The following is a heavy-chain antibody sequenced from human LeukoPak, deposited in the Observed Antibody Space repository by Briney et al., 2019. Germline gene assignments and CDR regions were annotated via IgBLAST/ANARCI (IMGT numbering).Heavy chain of an antibody. Sequence: GGSLRLSCAAFGFTLSTYSMNWVRQAPGKGLEWVSYISSGSSTIHYADSVKGRFTISRDNAKNSLYLQMSSLRDEDTAVYYCARDYGYSSSFDYWGQGTLVTVSS. CDR3: ARDYGYSSSFDY. D-gene: IGHD6-13*01. CDR2: ISSGSSTI. J-gene: IGHJ4*02. V-gene: IGHV3-48*02. CDR1: GFTLSTYS.